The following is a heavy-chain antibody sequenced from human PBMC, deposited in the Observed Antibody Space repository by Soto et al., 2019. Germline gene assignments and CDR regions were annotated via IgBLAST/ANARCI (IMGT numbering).Heavy chain of an antibody. V-gene: IGHV3-23*01. CDR3: AKDRFESVEGDYLLRYGMDV. J-gene: IGHJ6*02. D-gene: IGHD4-17*01. Sequence: EVQLLESGGGLVQPGGSLRLSCAASGFTFSIYAMSWVRQAPGKGLEWVSAISCSGGSTYYADSVKGRFTISRDNSKNTLYLQMNSLRAEDTAVYYCAKDRFESVEGDYLLRYGMDVWGQGTTVTVSS. CDR2: ISCSGGST. CDR1: GFTFSIYA.